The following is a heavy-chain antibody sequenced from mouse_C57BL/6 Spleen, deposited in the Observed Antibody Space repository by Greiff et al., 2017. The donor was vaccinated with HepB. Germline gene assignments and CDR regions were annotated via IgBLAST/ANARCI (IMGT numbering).Heavy chain of an antibody. CDR2: IDPSDSYT. D-gene: IGHD2-3*01. J-gene: IGHJ2*01. CDR3: ARAYDYFDD. Sequence: QVQLQQPGAELVKPGASVKLSCKASGYTFTSYWMQWVKQRPGQGLEWIGEIDPSDSYTNYNQKFKGKATLTVDTSSSTAYMQLSSLTSEDSAVYYCARAYDYFDDWGQGTTRTVSS. V-gene: IGHV1-50*01. CDR1: GYTFTSYW.